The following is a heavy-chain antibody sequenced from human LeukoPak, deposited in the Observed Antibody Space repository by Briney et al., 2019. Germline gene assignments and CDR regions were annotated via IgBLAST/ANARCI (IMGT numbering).Heavy chain of an antibody. D-gene: IGHD3-16*02. CDR3: ARGPHDYVWGSYRYGSFDY. J-gene: IGHJ4*02. CDR2: INHSGST. Sequence: PSETLSLTCAVYGGSFSGYYWSWIRQPPGKGLEWIGEINHSGSTNYNPSLKSRVTISADTSKNQFSLKLSSVTAADTAVYYCARGPHDYVWGSYRYGSFDYWGQGTLVTVSS. CDR1: GGSFSGYY. V-gene: IGHV4-34*01.